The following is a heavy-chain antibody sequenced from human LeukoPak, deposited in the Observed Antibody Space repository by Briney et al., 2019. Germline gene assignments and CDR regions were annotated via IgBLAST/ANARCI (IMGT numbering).Heavy chain of an antibody. Sequence: PGGSLRLSCVASGFSFSRAWMSWVRQAPGKGLEWVGHIKTKTEGETTGYAAPVKGRFTISRNDSKNTLYLQIDSLKTEDTAVYYCTTGISISGVVVDPWGQGTLVTVSS. V-gene: IGHV3-15*01. D-gene: IGHD3-3*01. CDR1: GFSFSRAW. CDR2: IKTKTEGETT. CDR3: TTGISISGVVVDP. J-gene: IGHJ5*02.